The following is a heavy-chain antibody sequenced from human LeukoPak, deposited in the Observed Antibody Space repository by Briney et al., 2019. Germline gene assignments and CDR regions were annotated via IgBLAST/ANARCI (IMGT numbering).Heavy chain of an antibody. CDR2: IYYSGST. V-gene: IGHV4-59*08. D-gene: IGHD4-17*01. Sequence: SETLSLTCTVSGGSISSYYWSWIRQPPGKGLEWIGYIYYSGSTNYNPSLKSRVTISVDTSKNQFSLKLSSVTAADTAVCYCARLTYGDYADYWGQGTLVTVSS. CDR1: GGSISSYY. J-gene: IGHJ4*02. CDR3: ARLTYGDYADY.